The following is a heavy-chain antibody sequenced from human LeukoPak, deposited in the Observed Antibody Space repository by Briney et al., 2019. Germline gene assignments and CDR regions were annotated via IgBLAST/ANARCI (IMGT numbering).Heavy chain of an antibody. V-gene: IGHV3-21*01. Sequence: GGSLRLSCAASGFTFSSYSMNWVRQAPGKGLEWVSSISSSSSYIYYADSVKGRFTISRDNAKNSLYLQMNSLRAEDTAVYYCAKDWFDHYYFDYWGQGTLVTVSS. J-gene: IGHJ4*02. CDR2: ISSSSSYI. D-gene: IGHD3-10*01. CDR1: GFTFSSYS. CDR3: AKDWFDHYYFDY.